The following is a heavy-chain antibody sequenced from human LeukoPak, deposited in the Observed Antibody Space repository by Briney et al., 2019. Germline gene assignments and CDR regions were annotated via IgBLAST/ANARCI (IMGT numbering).Heavy chain of an antibody. J-gene: IGHJ6*02. V-gene: IGHV1-2*04. Sequence: ASVKVSCKASGYTFTGYYMHWVRQAPGQGLEWMGWINPNSGGTNYAQKFQGWVTMTRDTSISTVYMELSRLRSDDTAVYYCARDLSSSYLEGPYYGMDVWGQGTTVTVSS. CDR1: GYTFTGYY. CDR2: INPNSGGT. D-gene: IGHD6-13*01. CDR3: ARDLSSSYLEGPYYGMDV.